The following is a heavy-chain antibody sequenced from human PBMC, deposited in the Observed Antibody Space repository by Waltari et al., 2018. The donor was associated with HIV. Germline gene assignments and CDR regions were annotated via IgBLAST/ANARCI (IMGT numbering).Heavy chain of an antibody. CDR3: AGDYCSGGSCYSNWYFDL. D-gene: IGHD2-15*01. CDR1: GFTFSSYW. J-gene: IGHJ2*01. CDR2: IKQDGSEK. Sequence: EVQLVESGGGLVQPGGSLRLSCAASGFTFSSYWMSWVRQAPGKGLEWVANIKQDGSEKYYVDSVKGRFTISRDNAKNSLYLQMNSLRAEDTAVYYCAGDYCSGGSCYSNWYFDLWGRGTLVTVSS. V-gene: IGHV3-7*01.